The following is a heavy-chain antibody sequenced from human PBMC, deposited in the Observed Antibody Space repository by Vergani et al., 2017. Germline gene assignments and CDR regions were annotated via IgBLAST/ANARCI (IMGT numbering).Heavy chain of an antibody. CDR3: ARKASYYESSGYDPPYYFDY. Sequence: QAQLQESGPGLVKPSETLSLTCAVSGYSISSGYYWGWLRQPPGKGLEWIGSIYHSGSTYYNPSLKSRVTISVDTSKNQLSLKLSSVTAADTAVYYCARKASYYESSGYDPPYYFDYWGQGTLVTVSS. V-gene: IGHV4-38-2*01. CDR2: IYHSGST. D-gene: IGHD3-22*01. J-gene: IGHJ4*02. CDR1: GYSISSGYY.